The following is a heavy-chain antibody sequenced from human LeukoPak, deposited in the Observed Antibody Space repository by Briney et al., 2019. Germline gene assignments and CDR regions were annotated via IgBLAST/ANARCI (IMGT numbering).Heavy chain of an antibody. V-gene: IGHV3-23*01. CDR1: GFVFSNNW. D-gene: IGHD6-19*01. Sequence: GGSLRLSCAASGFVFSNNWMYWVRQAPGKGLEWVSAISGSGGSTYYADSVKGRFTISRDNSKNTLYLQMNSLRAEDTAVYYCAKVSSGWYVGKDYWGQGTLVTVSS. CDR3: AKVSSGWYVGKDY. J-gene: IGHJ4*02. CDR2: ISGSGGST.